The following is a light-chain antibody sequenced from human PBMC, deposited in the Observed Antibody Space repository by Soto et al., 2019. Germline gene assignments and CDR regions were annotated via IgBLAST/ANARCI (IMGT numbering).Light chain of an antibody. J-gene: IGLJ2*01. CDR3: SSYGGSDNLI. CDR2: EDI. CDR1: SSDVGGYNC. Sequence: QSALTQPPSAYGSPGQSVTISCTGSSSDVGGYNCVSWFQQHPGKAPKLMIFEDIKRPSGVPDRFSASKSGNTASLTVSGLQAEDEADYYCSSYGGSDNLIFGGGTKLTVL. V-gene: IGLV2-8*01.